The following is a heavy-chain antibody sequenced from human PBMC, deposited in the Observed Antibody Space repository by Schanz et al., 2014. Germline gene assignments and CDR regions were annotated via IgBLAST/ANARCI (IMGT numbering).Heavy chain of an antibody. CDR3: AREAKWGQWYFDL. Sequence: VQLVESGGGLAQPGGSLRLSCAASGFSFSTYAMNWVRQAPGKGLEWVAVVGDTGTTKFYADSVKGRLTVSRDNSENTVYLEFHSLRSEDTALYYCAREAKWGQWYFDLWGRGSLVTVSS. CDR1: GFSFSTYA. CDR2: VGDTGTTK. D-gene: IGHD1-26*01. V-gene: IGHV3-30*03. J-gene: IGHJ2*01.